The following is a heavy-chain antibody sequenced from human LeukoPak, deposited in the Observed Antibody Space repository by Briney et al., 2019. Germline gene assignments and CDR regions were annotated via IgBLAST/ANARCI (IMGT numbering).Heavy chain of an antibody. Sequence: SETLSLTCTVSGGSISSSSYYWGWIRQPPGKGLEWIGSIYYSGSTYYNPSLKSRVAISVDTSKNQFSLKLSSVTAADTAVYYCARGSIAYYYMDVWGKGTTVTISS. J-gene: IGHJ6*03. V-gene: IGHV4-39*07. D-gene: IGHD3-22*01. CDR1: GGSISSSSYY. CDR3: ARGSIAYYYMDV. CDR2: IYYSGST.